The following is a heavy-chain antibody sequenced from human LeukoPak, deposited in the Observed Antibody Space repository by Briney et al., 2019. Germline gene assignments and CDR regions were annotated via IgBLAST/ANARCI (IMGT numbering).Heavy chain of an antibody. CDR3: ARANPVLMVSKYFQH. V-gene: IGHV4-59*01. J-gene: IGHJ1*01. CDR2: IYYSGST. D-gene: IGHD2-8*01. Sequence: PSETLSLTCTVSGGSISSYYWSWIRQPPGKGLEWIGYIYYSGSTNYNPSLKSRVTISVDTSKNQFSLKLSSVTAADTAVYYCARANPVLMVSKYFQHWGQGTLVTVSS. CDR1: GGSISSYY.